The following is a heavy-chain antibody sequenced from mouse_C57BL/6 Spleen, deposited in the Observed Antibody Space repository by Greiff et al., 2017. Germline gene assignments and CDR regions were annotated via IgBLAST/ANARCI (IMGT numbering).Heavy chain of an antibody. CDR2: INPGSGGT. CDR1: GYAFTNYL. J-gene: IGHJ2*01. D-gene: IGHD2-5*01. CDR3: ARSYYSNLYYFDY. Sequence: VQLQQSGAELVRPGTSVKVSCKASGYAFTNYLIEWVKQRPGQGLEGIGVINPGSGGTNYNEKFKGKATLTADKSSSTAYMQLSSLTSEDSAVYFCARSYYSNLYYFDYWGQGTTLTVSS. V-gene: IGHV1-54*01.